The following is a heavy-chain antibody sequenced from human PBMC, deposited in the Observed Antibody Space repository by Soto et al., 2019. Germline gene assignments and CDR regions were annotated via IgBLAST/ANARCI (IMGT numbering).Heavy chain of an antibody. D-gene: IGHD3-10*01. V-gene: IGHV3-48*02. CDR3: ARDGGFGGSPMDV. Sequence: PGGSLRLSCAASGFTFSSYSMNWVRQAPGKGLEWVSYISSSSTIYYADSVKGRFTISRDNAKNSLYLQMNSLRDEDTAVYYCARDGGFGGSPMDVWGQGTTVTVSS. J-gene: IGHJ6*02. CDR2: ISSSSTI. CDR1: GFTFSSYS.